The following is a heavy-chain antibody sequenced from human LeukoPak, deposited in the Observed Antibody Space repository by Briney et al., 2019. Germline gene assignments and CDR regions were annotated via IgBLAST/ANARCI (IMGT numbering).Heavy chain of an antibody. V-gene: IGHV3-30*18. Sequence: GRSLRLSCAASGFTFSSYGMHWVRQAPGKGLEWVAVISYDGSNKYYADSVKGRFTISRDNSKNTLYLQMNSLRAEDTAVYYCANARIVGATTVDYWGQGTLVTVSS. CDR3: ANARIVGATTVDY. J-gene: IGHJ4*02. CDR1: GFTFSSYG. CDR2: ISYDGSNK. D-gene: IGHD1-26*01.